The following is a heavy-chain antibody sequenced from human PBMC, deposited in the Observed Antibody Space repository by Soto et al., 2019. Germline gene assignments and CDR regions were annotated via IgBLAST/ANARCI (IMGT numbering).Heavy chain of an antibody. CDR2: MRYSGST. J-gene: IGHJ4*02. V-gene: IGHV4-61*01. D-gene: IGHD1-26*01. Sequence: SETLSLTCTVSGVSGTSTRYYWSWSRRPPGKVREWIWDMRYSGSTDYNPSLKSRVTISVETSKTPFSLKLRSVTAVGTAVCYCERAWEHHYFASWGQGTVVTVSS. CDR3: ERAWEHHYFAS. CDR1: GVSGTSTRYY.